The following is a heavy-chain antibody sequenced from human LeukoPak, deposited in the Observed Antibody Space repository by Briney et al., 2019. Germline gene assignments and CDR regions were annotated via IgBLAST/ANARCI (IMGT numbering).Heavy chain of an antibody. D-gene: IGHD3-10*01. CDR1: GGSTINYF. CDR2: IYTSGTS. V-gene: IGHV4-4*07. J-gene: IGHJ4*02. CDR3: ARAEGSGSGAYTLDY. Sequence: SETLSLTGTFSGGSTINYFRSWIRQPAGKGLEWIWHIYTSGTSRYIPSLKIRVTISLDTSKSQFSLQLNSVTAADTAVYYCARAEGSGSGAYTLDYWGQGILVTVSS.